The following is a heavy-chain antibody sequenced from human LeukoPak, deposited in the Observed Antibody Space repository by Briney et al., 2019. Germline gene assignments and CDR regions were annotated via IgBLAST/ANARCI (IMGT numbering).Heavy chain of an antibody. CDR3: ARADYGGSLFDY. Sequence: SETLSLTCAVYGGSFSGYYWSWIRQPPGKGLEWIGEINHSGSTNYNPSLKSRLTISVDTSKSQFSLKLSSVTAADTAVYFFARADYGGSLFDYWGQGTLVTVSS. CDR1: GGSFSGYY. D-gene: IGHD4-23*01. J-gene: IGHJ4*02. V-gene: IGHV4-34*01. CDR2: INHSGST.